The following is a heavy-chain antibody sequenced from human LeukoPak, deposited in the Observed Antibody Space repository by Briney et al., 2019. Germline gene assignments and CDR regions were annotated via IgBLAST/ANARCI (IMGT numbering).Heavy chain of an antibody. CDR2: ISSNGGST. J-gene: IGHJ3*02. D-gene: IGHD5-18*01. Sequence: GGSLRLSCAASGFTFSSYAMHWVRQAPGKGLEYVSAISSNGGSTYYANSVKGRFTISRDNAKNSLYLQMNSLRAEDTAVYYCARGPFPHIQLWFDDAFDIWGQGTMVTVSS. CDR3: ARGPFPHIQLWFDDAFDI. CDR1: GFTFSSYA. V-gene: IGHV3-64*01.